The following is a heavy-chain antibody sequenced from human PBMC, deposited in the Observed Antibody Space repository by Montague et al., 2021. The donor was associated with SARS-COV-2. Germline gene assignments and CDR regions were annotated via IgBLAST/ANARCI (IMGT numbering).Heavy chain of an antibody. V-gene: IGHV6-1*01. Sequence: CAISGDSVSINSAAWNWIRQSPSRGLEWLGRTYYRSRWFNDYAVSIRSRITINPDTSKNQFSLQLNSVTPEDTAVYYCARATEWRGYYYYYYMDVWGKGTTVTVSS. CDR3: ARATEWRGYYYYYYMDV. CDR2: TYYRSRWFN. CDR1: GDSVSINSAA. D-gene: IGHD1-14*01. J-gene: IGHJ6*03.